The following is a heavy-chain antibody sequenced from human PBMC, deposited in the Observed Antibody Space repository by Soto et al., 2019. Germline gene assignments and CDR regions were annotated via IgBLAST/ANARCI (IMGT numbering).Heavy chain of an antibody. CDR1: GGSISSGGYY. Sequence: SETLSLTCTVSGGSISSGGYYWSWIRQHPGKGLEWIGYIYYSGNTYYNPSLKSRVAISVDTSKNQFSLKLSSVSAADTAVYYCARVTLVWGVTPDAFDIWGPGTMVTVSS. D-gene: IGHD3-10*01. CDR2: IYYSGNT. CDR3: ARVTLVWGVTPDAFDI. J-gene: IGHJ3*02. V-gene: IGHV4-31*03.